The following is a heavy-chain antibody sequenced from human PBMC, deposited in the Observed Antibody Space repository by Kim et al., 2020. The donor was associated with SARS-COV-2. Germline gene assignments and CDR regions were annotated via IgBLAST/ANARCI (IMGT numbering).Heavy chain of an antibody. Sequence: GGSLRLSCAASEFSLSSYWMDWVRQAPGKGLEWVANINQDGSVIYYVESVKGRFTISRDNAKNALFLQMNSLRAEDTAIYYCAIEGPPWAFDIWGQGTMVTVSS. V-gene: IGHV3-7*05. J-gene: IGHJ3*02. CDR3: AIEGPPWAFDI. CDR2: INQDGSVI. CDR1: EFSLSSYW.